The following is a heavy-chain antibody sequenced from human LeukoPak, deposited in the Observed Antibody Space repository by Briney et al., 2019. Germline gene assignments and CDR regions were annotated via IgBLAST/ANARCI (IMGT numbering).Heavy chain of an antibody. Sequence: SETLSLTCTVSGGSISSGGYYWSWIRQHPGKGLEWIGYIYYSGSTYYNPSLKSRVTISVDTSKNQFSLRLRSVTAADTAVYYCARDWGFGELLTWLDPWGQGTLVTVSS. V-gene: IGHV4-31*03. D-gene: IGHD3-10*01. CDR3: ARDWGFGELLTWLDP. CDR2: IYYSGST. J-gene: IGHJ5*02. CDR1: GGSISSGGYY.